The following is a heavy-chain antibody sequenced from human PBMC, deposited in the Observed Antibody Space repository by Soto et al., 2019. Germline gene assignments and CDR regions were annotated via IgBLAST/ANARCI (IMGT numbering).Heavy chain of an antibody. CDR2: IYYSGST. CDR1: GGSISSYY. D-gene: IGHD6-13*01. Sequence: QVQLQESGPGLVKPSETLSLTCTVSGGSISSYYWSWIRQPPGKGLEWIGYIYYSGSTNYNPSLKSRVTISVDTSKNQFSLKLSSVTAADTAVYYCARENSSTAGDDYGMDVWGQGTTVTVSS. CDR3: ARENSSTAGDDYGMDV. V-gene: IGHV4-59*01. J-gene: IGHJ6*02.